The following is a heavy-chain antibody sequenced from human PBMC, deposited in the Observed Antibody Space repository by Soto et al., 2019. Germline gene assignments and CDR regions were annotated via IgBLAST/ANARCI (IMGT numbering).Heavy chain of an antibody. J-gene: IGHJ4*02. CDR2: ISYSGTTT. Sequence: EVQLLESGGGLVQPEGSLRLSCAASGFTFSSHAMSWVRQAPGKGLEWVSAISYSGTTTYYAESVKGRFTISRDNSKNTLYLQMNSLRVEDTAIYCCAKRFTLFGDVMLSPDFDYWGQGSLVTVSS. D-gene: IGHD3-3*01. CDR1: GFTFSSHA. V-gene: IGHV3-23*01. CDR3: AKRFTLFGDVMLSPDFDY.